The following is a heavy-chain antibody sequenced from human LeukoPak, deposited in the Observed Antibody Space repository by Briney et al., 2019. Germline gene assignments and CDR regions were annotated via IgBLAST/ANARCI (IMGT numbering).Heavy chain of an antibody. CDR3: ARDHGGSYSSPRGMDV. CDR1: GFTFSSYA. J-gene: IGHJ6*04. V-gene: IGHV3-30*01. Sequence: PGGSLRLSCAASGFTFSSYAMHWVRQAPGKGLEWVAVISYDGSNKYYADSVKGRFTISRDNSKNTLYLQMNSLRAEDTAVYYCARDHGGSYSSPRGMDVWGKGTTVTVSS. D-gene: IGHD1-26*01. CDR2: ISYDGSNK.